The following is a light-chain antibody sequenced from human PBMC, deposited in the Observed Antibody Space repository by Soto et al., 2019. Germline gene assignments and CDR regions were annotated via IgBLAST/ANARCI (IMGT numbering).Light chain of an antibody. CDR3: MQALHLLT. Sequence: DIVMTQSPLSLPVTPGAPASISCRSSQSLLHSNGYNYLDWYLQKPGQSPQLLISLGSNRASGVPDRFSGSGSGTDFTLKNSRLEAEDFGVYDCMQALHLLTCGGGTKVEIK. CDR2: LGS. V-gene: IGKV2-28*01. J-gene: IGKJ4*01. CDR1: QSLLHSNGYNY.